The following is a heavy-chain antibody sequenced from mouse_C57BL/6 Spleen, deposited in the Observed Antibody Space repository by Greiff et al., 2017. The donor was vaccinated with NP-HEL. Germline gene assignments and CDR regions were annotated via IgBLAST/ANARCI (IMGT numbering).Heavy chain of an antibody. CDR2: IDPENGDT. D-gene: IGHD1-1*01. J-gene: IGHJ2*01. V-gene: IGHV14-4*01. CDR3: TGVTTVVAPYCFDY. Sequence: VQLKQSGAELVRPGASVKLSCTASGFNIKDDYMHWVKQRPEQGLEWIGWIDPENGDTEYASKFQGKATITADTSSNTAYLQLSSLTSEDTAVYYCTGVTTVVAPYCFDYWGQGTTLTVSS. CDR1: GFNIKDDY.